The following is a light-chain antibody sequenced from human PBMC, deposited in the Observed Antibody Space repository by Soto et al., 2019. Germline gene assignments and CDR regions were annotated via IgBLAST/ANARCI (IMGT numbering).Light chain of an antibody. CDR3: QQSYSTPPT. V-gene: IGKV1-39*01. Sequence: DIQMTQSPSSRSASVGDRDTITCRASQSISSYLNWYQQKQGKAPKXLIYAASSLQSGVPSRFSGSGSGTDFTLTISSLQPDDVATYYCQQSYSTPPTLGQGTKVDIK. J-gene: IGKJ1*01. CDR1: QSISSY. CDR2: AAS.